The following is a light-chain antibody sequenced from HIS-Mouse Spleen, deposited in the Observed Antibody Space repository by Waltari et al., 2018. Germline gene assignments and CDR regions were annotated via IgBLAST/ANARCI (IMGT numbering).Light chain of an antibody. CDR3: YSTDSSGNHRV. CDR1: ALPKKY. V-gene: IGLV3-10*01. CDR2: ADS. J-gene: IGLJ2*01. Sequence: SYELTQPPSVSVSPGQTARITCSGDALPKKYAYWYQHKSVQAPVLFIYADSKRPSGIPEGFSGSSSGTMATLTISGAQVEDEADYYCYSTDSSGNHRVFGGGTKLTVL.